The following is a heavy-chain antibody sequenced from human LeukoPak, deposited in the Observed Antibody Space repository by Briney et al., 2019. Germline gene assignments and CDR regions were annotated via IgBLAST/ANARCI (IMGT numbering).Heavy chain of an antibody. CDR2: IKSKTDGGTT. CDR1: GFTFSNAW. D-gene: IGHD2-2*02. Sequence: GGSLRLSCAASGFTFSNAWMSWVRQAPGKGLEWVGRIKSKTDGGTTDYAAPVKGRFTISRDDSKNTLYLQMNSLKTEDTAVYHCTTLDIVVVPAAIGHDYWGQGTLVTVSS. CDR3: TTLDIVVVPAAIGHDY. V-gene: IGHV3-15*01. J-gene: IGHJ4*02.